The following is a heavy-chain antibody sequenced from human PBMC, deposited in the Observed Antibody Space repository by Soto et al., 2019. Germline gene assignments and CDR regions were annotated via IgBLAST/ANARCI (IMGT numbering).Heavy chain of an antibody. CDR2: FIPMLGIA. V-gene: IGHV1-69*04. CDR1: GDSFSRST. J-gene: IGHJ4*02. Sequence: ASVKVSCKASGDSFSRSTFSWVRQAPGQGLEWMGRFIPMLGIANYAQTFQGRVTITADKSTSTAYMDLSSLRSEDTAVYYCARESRYCSGGSCYFLPGIDYWGQGTLVTVSS. CDR3: ARESRYCSGGSCYFLPGIDY. D-gene: IGHD2-15*01.